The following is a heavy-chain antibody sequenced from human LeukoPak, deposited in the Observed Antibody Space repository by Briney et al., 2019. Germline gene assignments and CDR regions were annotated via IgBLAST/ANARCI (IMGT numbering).Heavy chain of an antibody. J-gene: IGHJ2*01. CDR1: GGSISSGGYY. D-gene: IGHD4-23*01. V-gene: IGHV4-31*03. CDR3: ARDRYTVVSWYFDL. Sequence: TLSLTCTASGGSISSGGYYWSWIRQHPGKGLEWIWYIYYSGSTYYNLSLKSRVTISVDTSKNQFSLKLSSVTAADTAVYYCARDRYTVVSWYFDLWGRGTLVTVSS. CDR2: IYYSGST.